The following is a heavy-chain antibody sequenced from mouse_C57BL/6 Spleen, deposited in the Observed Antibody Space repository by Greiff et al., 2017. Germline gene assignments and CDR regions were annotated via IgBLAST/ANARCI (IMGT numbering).Heavy chain of an antibody. D-gene: IGHD1-1*01. CDR3: ARLTTEDYFDD. Sequence: QVQLQQSGAELVRPGTSVKVSCKASGYAFTNYLIEWVKQRPGQGLEWIGVINPGSGGTNYNEKFKGKGTLTAAKSSSTAYMQLSSLTSEDSAVYFCARLTTEDYFDDWGQGTTLTVSS. CDR1: GYAFTNYL. CDR2: INPGSGGT. J-gene: IGHJ2*01. V-gene: IGHV1-54*01.